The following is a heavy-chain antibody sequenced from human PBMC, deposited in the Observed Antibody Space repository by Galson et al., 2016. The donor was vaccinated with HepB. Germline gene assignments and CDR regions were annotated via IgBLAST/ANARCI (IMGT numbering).Heavy chain of an antibody. CDR3: ATSLRNTYMGVEH. D-gene: IGHD2-21*01. CDR1: GFSFDTFA. J-gene: IGHJ1*01. CDR2: ISRTGNNV. V-gene: IGHV3-30*04. Sequence: SLRLSCAASGFSFDTFAMHWVRQPPGKGLKWLAVISRTGNNVYYADSVMGRFTLSRDNSKKPLLLQMNSLRPEDTAVYYCATSLRNTYMGVEHWGQGTLVTVSS.